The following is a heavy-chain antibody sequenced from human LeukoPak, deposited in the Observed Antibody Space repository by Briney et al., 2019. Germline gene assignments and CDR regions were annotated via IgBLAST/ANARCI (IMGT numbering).Heavy chain of an antibody. CDR2: IWYDGSNK. V-gene: IGHV3-33*01. J-gene: IGHJ4*02. CDR1: GFTFSSYG. Sequence: GRSLRLSCAASGFTFSSYGMHWVRQAPGKGLEWVAVIWYDGSNKYYADSVKGRFTISRDNSKNTLYLQMNSLRAEDTAVYYCARDGGPVKGRAIDYWGQGTLVTVSS. D-gene: IGHD3-16*01. CDR3: ARDGGPVKGRAIDY.